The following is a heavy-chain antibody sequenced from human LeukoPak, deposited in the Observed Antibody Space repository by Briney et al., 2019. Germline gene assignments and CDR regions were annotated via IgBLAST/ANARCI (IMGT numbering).Heavy chain of an antibody. J-gene: IGHJ4*02. CDR1: GFTFSSYS. CDR2: ISSSSSTI. Sequence: GGSLRLSCAASGFTFSSYSMNWVRQAPGKGLEWVSYISSSSSTIYYADSVKGRFTISRDNAKNSLYLQMNSLRDEDTAVYYCATDYYGSGSQGPFDYWGQGTLVTVSS. D-gene: IGHD3-10*01. V-gene: IGHV3-48*02. CDR3: ATDYYGSGSQGPFDY.